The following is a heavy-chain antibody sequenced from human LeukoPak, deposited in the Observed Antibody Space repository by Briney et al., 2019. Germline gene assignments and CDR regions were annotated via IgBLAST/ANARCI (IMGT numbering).Heavy chain of an antibody. D-gene: IGHD3-10*01. CDR2: ISGSGGST. J-gene: IGHJ4*02. CDR3: ARDKSYFGSGNYHYFDS. Sequence: PGGSLRLSCAASGFTFSSYAMSWVRQAPGKGLEWVSAISGSGGSTYYADSVKGRFTISRDNFKNTVFLQMNSLSDEDTAVYYCARDKSYFGSGNYHYFDSWGQGALVIVSS. V-gene: IGHV3-23*01. CDR1: GFTFSSYA.